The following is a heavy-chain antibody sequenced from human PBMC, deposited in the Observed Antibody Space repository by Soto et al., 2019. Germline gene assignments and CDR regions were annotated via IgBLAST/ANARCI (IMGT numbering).Heavy chain of an antibody. CDR1: GFTFSSYG. Sequence: QVQLVESGGGVVQPGRSLRLSCAASGFTFSSYGMHWFRQAPGKGLEWVAIRSYDEINKYYADSVKGRFTISRDNSKNTLYLQMNSLRAEDTAVYYCAKSVYNWNDGFFDYWGQGTLVTVSS. CDR3: AKSVYNWNDGFFDY. D-gene: IGHD1-1*01. V-gene: IGHV3-30*18. CDR2: RSYDEINK. J-gene: IGHJ4*02.